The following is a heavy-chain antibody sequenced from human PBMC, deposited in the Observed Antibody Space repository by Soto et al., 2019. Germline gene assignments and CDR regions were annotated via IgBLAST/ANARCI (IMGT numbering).Heavy chain of an antibody. CDR2: ISSSSSYI. CDR1: GFTFSSYS. Sequence: GGSLRLSCAASGFTFSSYSMNWVRQAPGKGLEWVSSISSSSSYIYYADSVKGRFTISRDNAKNQLYLQMNSLRAEDTAVYYFASCIPSNYEANGWFDPGGQGTLVTVAS. V-gene: IGHV3-21*01. D-gene: IGHD4-4*01. J-gene: IGHJ5*02. CDR3: ASCIPSNYEANGWFDP.